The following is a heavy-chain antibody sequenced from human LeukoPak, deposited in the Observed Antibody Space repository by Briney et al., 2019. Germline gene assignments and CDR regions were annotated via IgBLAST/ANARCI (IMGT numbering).Heavy chain of an antibody. Sequence: PSETLSLTCTVSGGSISSSSYYWGWIRQPPGKGLEWIGSIYYSGSTYYNPSLKSRVTISVDTSKNQFSLKLSSVTAADTAVYYCAREAVTTTFRYIDYWGQGTLVTVSS. V-gene: IGHV4-39*07. D-gene: IGHD5-12*01. CDR3: AREAVTTTFRYIDY. CDR2: IYYSGST. J-gene: IGHJ4*02. CDR1: GGSISSSSYY.